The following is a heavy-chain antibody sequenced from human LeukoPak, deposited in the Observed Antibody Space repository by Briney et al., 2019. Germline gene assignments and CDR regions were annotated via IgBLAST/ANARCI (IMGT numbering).Heavy chain of an antibody. Sequence: PGGSLRLSCTASGFTFSNFWMGWVRQAPGKGLEWVANIKQDGSEKYYVDSVKGRFTISRDNAKNSLYLQMNSLRAEDTAVYYCARDGESSFYYYYGMDVWGQGTTVTVSS. CDR3: ARDGESSFYYYYGMDV. CDR1: GFTFSNFW. V-gene: IGHV3-7*01. CDR2: IKQDGSEK. J-gene: IGHJ6*02. D-gene: IGHD3-10*01.